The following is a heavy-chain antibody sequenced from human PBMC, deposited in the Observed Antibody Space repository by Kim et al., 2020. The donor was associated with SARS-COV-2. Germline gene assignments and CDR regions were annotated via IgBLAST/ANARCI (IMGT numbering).Heavy chain of an antibody. J-gene: IGHJ4*02. CDR3: ARHPVVYPRPHYFDY. CDR1: GGSISSSSYY. V-gene: IGHV4-39*01. Sequence: SETLSLTCTVSGGSISSSSYYWGWIRQPPGKGLEWIGSIYYSGSTYYNPSLKSRVTISVDTSKNQFSLKLSSVTAADTAVYYCARHPVVYPRPHYFDYWGQGTLVTVSS. D-gene: IGHD2-8*02. CDR2: IYYSGST.